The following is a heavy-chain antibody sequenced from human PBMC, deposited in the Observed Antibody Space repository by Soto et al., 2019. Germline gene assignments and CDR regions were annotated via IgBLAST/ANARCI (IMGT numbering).Heavy chain of an antibody. J-gene: IGHJ3*02. Sequence: PGGSLRISCAASGFMFSSYEMNWVRQAPGKGLEWVSYISGSGSTMYYADSVKGRFTVSRDNAKKSMYLQMNSLRVEDTAVYYCARGKSPGELVWDAFDIWGQGTMVTVSS. D-gene: IGHD4-17*01. V-gene: IGHV3-48*03. CDR2: ISGSGSTM. CDR3: ARGKSPGELVWDAFDI. CDR1: GFMFSSYE.